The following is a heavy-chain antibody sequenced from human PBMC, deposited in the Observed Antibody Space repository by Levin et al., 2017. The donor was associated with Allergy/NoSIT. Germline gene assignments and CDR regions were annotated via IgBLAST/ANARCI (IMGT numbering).Heavy chain of an antibody. CDR2: ISSSSGYI. V-gene: IGHV3-21*01. CDR3: AGGASSGWMIDY. J-gene: IGHJ4*02. CDR1: GFTFSSYS. Sequence: AGGSLRLSCAASGFTFSSYSMNWVRQAPGKGLEWVSFISSSSGYIYYADSVKGRFTISRDNAKNSLYLQMNSLRAEDTAVYYCAGGASSGWMIDYWGQGTLVTVAS. D-gene: IGHD6-19*01.